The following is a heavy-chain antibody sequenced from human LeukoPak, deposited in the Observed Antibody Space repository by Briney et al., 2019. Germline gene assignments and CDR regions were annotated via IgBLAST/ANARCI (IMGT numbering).Heavy chain of an antibody. J-gene: IGHJ4*02. CDR3: ARDLAAAGLDY. CDR2: INAGNGNT. V-gene: IGHV1-3*01. Sequence: ALVKLSCKPAGYTFTTYAVHWVRESARQQLGCMRWINAGNGNTKYSPTLQGRVTITRETSASTAYMEVSSLRSEDTAVYDCARDLAAAGLDYWGQGTLVTVSS. CDR1: GYTFTTYA. D-gene: IGHD6-13*01.